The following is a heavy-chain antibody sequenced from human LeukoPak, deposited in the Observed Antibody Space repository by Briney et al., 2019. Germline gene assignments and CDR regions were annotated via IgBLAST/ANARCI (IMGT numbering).Heavy chain of an antibody. D-gene: IGHD6-13*01. CDR2: INHSGST. CDR3: AGYIAAAGNY. V-gene: IGHV4-34*01. CDR1: GGSFSGYY. J-gene: IGHJ4*02. Sequence: SETLSLTCAVYGGSFSGYYWSWIRQPPGKGLEWIGEINHSGSTNYNPSLKRRATISVDTSKNQFALKLSSVTAADTAVYYCAGYIAAAGNYWGQGNLVTVSS.